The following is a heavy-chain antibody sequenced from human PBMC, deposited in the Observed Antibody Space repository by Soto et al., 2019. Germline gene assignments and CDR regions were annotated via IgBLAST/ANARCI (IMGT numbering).Heavy chain of an antibody. J-gene: IGHJ6*02. Sequence: SETLSLTCTVSGGSISSYYWSWIRQPPGKGLEWIGYIYYSGSTNYNPSLKSRVTISVDTSKNQFSLKLSSVTAADTAVYYCARHVPYCSDTSHCAYGMDVWGQGTTVT. CDR1: GGSISSYY. D-gene: IGHD2-2*01. CDR2: IYYSGST. CDR3: ARHVPYCSDTSHCAYGMDV. V-gene: IGHV4-59*08.